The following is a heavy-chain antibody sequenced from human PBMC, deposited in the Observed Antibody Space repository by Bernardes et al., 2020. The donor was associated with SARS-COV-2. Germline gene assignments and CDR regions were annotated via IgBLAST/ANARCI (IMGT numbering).Heavy chain of an antibody. CDR1: GFTFSSYA. CDR3: ASQLVVVTAIRNDAFDI. Sequence: GGSLRLSCAASGFTFSSYAMHWVRQAPGKGLEWVAVISYDGSNKYYADSVKGRFTISRDNSKNTRYLQMNSLRAEDTAVYYCASQLVVVTAIRNDAFDIWGQGTMVTVSS. V-gene: IGHV3-30-3*01. J-gene: IGHJ3*02. D-gene: IGHD2-21*02. CDR2: ISYDGSNK.